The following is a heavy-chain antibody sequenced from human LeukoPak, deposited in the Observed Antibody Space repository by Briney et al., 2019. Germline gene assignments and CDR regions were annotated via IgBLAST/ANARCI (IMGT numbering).Heavy chain of an antibody. Sequence: GGSLRFSCAAPGFTFSSYSMNWVRQAPGKGLEWVSSISSSSSYIYYADSVKGRFTISRDNAKNSLYLQMNSLRAEDTAVHYCARVTGEYYYGMDVWGQGTTVTVSS. CDR1: GFTFSSYS. J-gene: IGHJ6*02. CDR3: ARVTGEYYYGMDV. V-gene: IGHV3-21*01. CDR2: ISSSSSYI. D-gene: IGHD7-27*01.